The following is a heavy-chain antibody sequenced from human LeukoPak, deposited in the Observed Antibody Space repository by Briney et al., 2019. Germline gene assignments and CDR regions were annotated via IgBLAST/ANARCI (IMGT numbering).Heavy chain of an antibody. J-gene: IGHJ6*03. CDR1: SGSISSSSYY. CDR3: ARAAYYYYYMDV. V-gene: IGHV4-39*07. CDR2: IYYSGST. Sequence: SETLSLTCTVSSGSISSSSYYWGWIRQPPGKGLEWIGSIYYSGSTYYNPSLKSRVTISVDTSKNQFSLKLSSVTAADTAVYYCARAAYYYYYMDVWGKGTTVTASS.